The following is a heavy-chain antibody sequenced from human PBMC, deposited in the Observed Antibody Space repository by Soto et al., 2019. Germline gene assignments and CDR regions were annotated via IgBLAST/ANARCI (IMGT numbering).Heavy chain of an antibody. CDR2: IYYSGST. CDR3: ARDETPVGGWFDP. Sequence: SETLSLTCTVSGGSISSYYWSWIRQPPGKGLEWIGYIYYSGSTNYNPSLKSRVTISVDTSKNQFSLKLSSVTAADTAVYYCARDETPVGGWFDPWGQGTLVTSPQ. CDR1: GGSISSYY. J-gene: IGHJ5*02. V-gene: IGHV4-59*01.